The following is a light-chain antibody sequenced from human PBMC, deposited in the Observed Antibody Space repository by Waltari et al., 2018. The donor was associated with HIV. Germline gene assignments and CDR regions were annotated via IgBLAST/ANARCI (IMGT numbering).Light chain of an antibody. V-gene: IGLV2-14*01. CDR1: SRDIGAYDF. J-gene: IGLJ2*01. CDR3: SSFTTSNSLL. CDR2: EVS. Sequence: QSALTQPASVSGSPGQSITVSCTGTSRDIGAYDFVSWYQQTPGPAPKRVLYEVSNRPSGISYRFSCSKSGNTASLTISGLQTEDEADYYCSSFTTSNSLLFGGGTKVTVL.